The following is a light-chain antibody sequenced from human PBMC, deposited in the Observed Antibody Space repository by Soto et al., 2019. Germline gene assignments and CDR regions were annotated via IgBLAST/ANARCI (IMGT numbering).Light chain of an antibody. Sequence: QSALTQPPSLSGTPGQRVTISCSGSNSNIGRYSVNWYQHFPGTAPKILIYSDDERPSGVPDRFSGSKSGTSACLAISGLQSEDEAEYYCAAWDDNLNGPLFGGGTKVTVL. CDR3: AAWDDNLNGPL. CDR1: NSNIGRYS. V-gene: IGLV1-44*01. CDR2: SDD. J-gene: IGLJ3*02.